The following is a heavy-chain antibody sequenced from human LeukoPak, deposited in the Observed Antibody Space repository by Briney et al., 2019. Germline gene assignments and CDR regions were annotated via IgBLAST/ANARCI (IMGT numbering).Heavy chain of an antibody. D-gene: IGHD5-18*01. CDR1: GFTVSSNY. Sequence: GGSLRLSCAASGFTVSSNYMSWVRQAPGKGLEWVSVIYSGGSTYYADSVKGRFTISRDNSKNTLYLQMNSLRAEDTAVYYCARDRRIQLEYYYYYYMDVWGKGTTVTVSS. CDR2: IYSGGST. J-gene: IGHJ6*03. V-gene: IGHV3-53*01. CDR3: ARDRRIQLEYYYYYYMDV.